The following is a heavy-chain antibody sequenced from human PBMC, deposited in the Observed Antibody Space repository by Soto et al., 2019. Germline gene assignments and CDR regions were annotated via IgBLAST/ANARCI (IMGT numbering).Heavy chain of an antibody. CDR1: GFTFSNYW. CDR2: INQDGSQK. J-gene: IGHJ4*02. V-gene: IGHV3-7*03. D-gene: IGHD2-21*02. CDR3: ARAPYCGSDCYYYFDY. Sequence: GGSLRLSCAASGFTFSNYWMSWVRQAPGKGLEWVANINQDGSQKYYVDSVRGRFTISRDNAKNSLYLQMNSLTADDTAMYFCARAPYCGSDCYYYFDYWGQGALVTVSS.